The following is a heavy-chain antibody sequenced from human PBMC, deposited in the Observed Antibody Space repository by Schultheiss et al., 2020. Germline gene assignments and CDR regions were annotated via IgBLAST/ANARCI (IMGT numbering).Heavy chain of an antibody. Sequence: GESLKISCAASGFTFSSYWMSWVRQAPGKGLEWVANIKQDGSEKYYVDSVKGRFTISRDNAKNSLYLQMNSLRAEDTAVYYCATNRPAYYDFWSGYYYYMDVWGKGTTVTVSS. J-gene: IGHJ6*03. V-gene: IGHV3-7*01. D-gene: IGHD3-3*01. CDR3: ATNRPAYYDFWSGYYYYMDV. CDR1: GFTFSSYW. CDR2: IKQDGSEK.